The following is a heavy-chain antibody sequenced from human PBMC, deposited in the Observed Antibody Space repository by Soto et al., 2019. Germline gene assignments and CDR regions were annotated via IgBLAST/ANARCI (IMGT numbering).Heavy chain of an antibody. Sequence: RRLSCAASGFTFGNYGMHWVRQPPGKGLEWMSSILYDGSDKYYADSVKGRFTISRDDSKNTVYLQMDSLRPDDTAVYYCARDLHPPVIIGAGRTYYYYYGMDVWGQGTTVTVSS. D-gene: IGHD3-10*01. V-gene: IGHV3-30*03. J-gene: IGHJ6*02. CDR2: ILYDGSDK. CDR3: ARDLHPPVIIGAGRTYYYYYGMDV. CDR1: GFTFGNYG.